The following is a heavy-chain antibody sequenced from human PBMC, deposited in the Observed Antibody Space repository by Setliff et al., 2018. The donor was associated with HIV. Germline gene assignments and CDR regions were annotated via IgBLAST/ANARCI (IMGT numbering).Heavy chain of an antibody. J-gene: IGHJ4*02. Sequence: ASVKVSCKASGGTLSSYAISWVQQAPGQGLEWMGGIIPILGISNYAQKFQGRVTITADKSTSTAYMELSSLRSEDTAVYYCARAVASKNIRGEYYFDYWGQGTQVTVSS. CDR2: IIPILGIS. D-gene: IGHD3-16*01. CDR1: GGTLSSYA. CDR3: ARAVASKNIRGEYYFDY. V-gene: IGHV1-69*10.